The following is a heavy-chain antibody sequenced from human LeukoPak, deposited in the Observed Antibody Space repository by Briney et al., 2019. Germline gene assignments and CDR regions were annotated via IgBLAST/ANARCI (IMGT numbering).Heavy chain of an antibody. CDR2: ISAYNGNT. D-gene: IGHD6-13*01. V-gene: IGHV1-18*01. Sequence: GASVKVSCKASGYTFTSYVISWVRQAPGQGLEWMGWISAYNGNTNYAQKLQGRVTMTTDTSTSTAYMELRSLRSDDTAVYYCARVGRMAVAGTGIPWGQGTLVTVSS. J-gene: IGHJ5*02. CDR3: ARVGRMAVAGTGIP. CDR1: GYTFTSYV.